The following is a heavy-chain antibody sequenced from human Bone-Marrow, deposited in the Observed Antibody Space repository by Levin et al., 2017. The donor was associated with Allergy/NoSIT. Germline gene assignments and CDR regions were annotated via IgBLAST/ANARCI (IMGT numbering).Heavy chain of an antibody. J-gene: IGHJ4*02. Sequence: AASVNVSCKASGDTFTVYYIHWVRQAPGQGLDWMGWINPNGGGTNYAPKFQGRVTMTRDTSINTAYMELSRLSTDDTAVYYCARDGYGDLPGYWGQGSLVTVSS. CDR2: INPNGGGT. V-gene: IGHV1-2*02. D-gene: IGHD4-17*01. CDR3: ARDGYGDLPGY. CDR1: GDTFTVYY.